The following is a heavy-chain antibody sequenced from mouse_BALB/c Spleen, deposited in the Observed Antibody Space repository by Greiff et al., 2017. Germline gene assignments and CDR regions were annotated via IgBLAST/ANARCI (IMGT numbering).Heavy chain of an antibody. D-gene: IGHD4-1*01. CDR3: ARSNTYFDY. CDR1: GYTFTSYW. V-gene: IGHV1-7*01. J-gene: IGHJ2*01. Sequence: VKLMESGAELAKPGASVKMSCKASGYTFTSYWMHWVKQRPGQGLEWIGYINPSTGYTEYNQKFKDKATLTADKSSSTAYMQLSSLTSEDSAVYYCARSNTYFDYWGQGTTLTVSS. CDR2: INPSTGYT.